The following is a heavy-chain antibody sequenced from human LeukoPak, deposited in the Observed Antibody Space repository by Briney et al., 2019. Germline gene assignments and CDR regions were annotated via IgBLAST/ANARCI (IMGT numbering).Heavy chain of an antibody. CDR3: ARDPTYYYGSGSFKPYYYYYYYMDV. CDR1: GYTFTSYG. J-gene: IGHJ6*03. Sequence: ASVKVSCKASGYTFTSYGISWVRQAPGQGLEWMGWISAYNGNTNYAQKLQGRVTMTTDTSTSTAYMELRSLRSDDTAVYYCARDPTYYYGSGSFKPYYYYYYYMDVWGKGTTVTISS. D-gene: IGHD3-10*01. CDR2: ISAYNGNT. V-gene: IGHV1-18*01.